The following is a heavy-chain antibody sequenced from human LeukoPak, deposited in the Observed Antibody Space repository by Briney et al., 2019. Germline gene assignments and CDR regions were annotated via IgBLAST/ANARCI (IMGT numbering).Heavy chain of an antibody. V-gene: IGHV4-59*01. CDR2: IFYSGST. CDR3: ARTAGYYYYMDV. J-gene: IGHJ6*03. Sequence: SETLSLTCTVSGGSISSYYWSWIRQPPGKGLDWIGNIFYSGSTNYNPSLKSRVTISVDTSKNQFSLKLTSLTAADTAVYYCARTAGYYYYMDVWGKGTTVTVSS. CDR1: GGSISSYY.